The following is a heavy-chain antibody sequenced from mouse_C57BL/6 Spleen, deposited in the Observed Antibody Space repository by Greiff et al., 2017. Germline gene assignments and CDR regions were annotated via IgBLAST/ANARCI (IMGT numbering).Heavy chain of an antibody. J-gene: IGHJ4*01. D-gene: IGHD1-1*01. CDR1: GYTFTSYW. CDR3: ARRGGTTVVATPCAMDY. V-gene: IGHV1-64*01. Sequence: VQLQQSGAELVKPGASVKLSCKASGYTFTSYWMHWVKQRPGQGLEWIGMIHPNSGSTNYNEKFKSKATLTVDKSSSTAYMQLSSLTSEDSAVYYCARRGGTTVVATPCAMDYWGQGTSVTVSS. CDR2: IHPNSGST.